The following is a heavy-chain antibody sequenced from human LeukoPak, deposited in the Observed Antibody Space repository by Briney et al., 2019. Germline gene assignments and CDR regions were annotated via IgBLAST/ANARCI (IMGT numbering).Heavy chain of an antibody. D-gene: IGHD3-22*01. Sequence: PGGSLRLSCAASGFTFSSYGMHWVRQAPGKGLEGVAFIRYDGSNKYYADSVKGRFTISRDNSKNTLYLQMNSLRAEDTAVYYCAKTFYYDSSGNVEAFDIWGQGTMVTVSS. CDR2: IRYDGSNK. CDR1: GFTFSSYG. V-gene: IGHV3-30*02. CDR3: AKTFYYDSSGNVEAFDI. J-gene: IGHJ3*02.